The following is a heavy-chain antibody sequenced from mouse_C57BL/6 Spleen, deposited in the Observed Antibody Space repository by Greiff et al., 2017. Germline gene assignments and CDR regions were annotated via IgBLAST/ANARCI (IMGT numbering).Heavy chain of an antibody. V-gene: IGHV1-26*01. CDR3: ARWATMVTTTRDDYAMDY. CDR2: INPNNGGT. J-gene: IGHJ4*01. D-gene: IGHD2-2*01. CDR1: GYTFTDYY. Sequence: EVQLQQSGPELAKPGASVKISCKASGYTFTDYYMNWVKQSHGKSLEWIGDINPNNGGTSYNQKFKGKATLTVDKSSSTAYMELRSLTSEDSAVYYCARWATMVTTTRDDYAMDYWGQGTSVTVSS.